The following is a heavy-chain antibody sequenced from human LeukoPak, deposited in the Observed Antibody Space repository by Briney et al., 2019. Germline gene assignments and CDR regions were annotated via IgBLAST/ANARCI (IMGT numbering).Heavy chain of an antibody. J-gene: IGHJ4*02. Sequence: SETLSLTCTVSGGSVSSGSYYWSWIRQPPGKGLEWIGYIYYSGSTNYNPSLKSRVTISVDTSKNQFSLKLSSVTAADTAVYYCARGYYYDSSGYPRGDYWGQGTLVTVSS. CDR3: ARGYYYDSSGYPRGDY. CDR1: GGSVSSGSYY. CDR2: IYYSGST. V-gene: IGHV4-61*01. D-gene: IGHD3-22*01.